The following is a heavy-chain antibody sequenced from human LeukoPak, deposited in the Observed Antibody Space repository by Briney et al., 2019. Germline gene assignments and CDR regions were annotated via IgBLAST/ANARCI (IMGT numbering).Heavy chain of an antibody. CDR1: GYTFTSYG. J-gene: IGHJ4*02. CDR2: ISAYNGNT. V-gene: IGHV1-18*01. CDR3: ARDQDYYDSSGYLNPDY. D-gene: IGHD3-22*01. Sequence: SVTVSCXASGYTFTSYGISWVRQAPGQGLEGMGWISAYNGNTNYAQKLQGRVTMTTDTSTSTAYMELRSLRSDDTAVYYCARDQDYYDSSGYLNPDYWGQGTLVTVSS.